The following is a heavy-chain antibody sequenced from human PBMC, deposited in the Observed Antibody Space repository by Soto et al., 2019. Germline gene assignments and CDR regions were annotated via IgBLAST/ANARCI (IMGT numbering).Heavy chain of an antibody. J-gene: IGHJ4*02. V-gene: IGHV5-51*01. CDR1: GYSFTSYW. D-gene: IGHD1-1*01. CDR3: ARHGKFSAMTNFFDS. Sequence: PVESLKISCKGSGYSFTSYWIGWVRQMPGKGLEWMGIIYPGDSDTRYSPSFQGQVTISADRSISTAYLQWSSLSASDTAMYYCARHGKFSAMTNFFDSWGQGTPVTVSS. CDR2: IYPGDSDT.